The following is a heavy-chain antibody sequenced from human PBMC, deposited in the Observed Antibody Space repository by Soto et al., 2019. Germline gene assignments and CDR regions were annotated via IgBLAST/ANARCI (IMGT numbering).Heavy chain of an antibody. CDR1: GYSFTIYW. V-gene: IGHV5-10-1*01. D-gene: IGHD3-22*01. CDR2: IDPSDSYT. J-gene: IGHJ4*02. Sequence: PGESLKISCKGSGYSFTIYWISWVRQMPGKGLEWMGRIDPSDSYTNYSPSFQGHVTISADKSISTAYLQWSSLKASDTAMYYCAVSTYYYDSSGTGDYWGQGTLVTVSS. CDR3: AVSTYYYDSSGTGDY.